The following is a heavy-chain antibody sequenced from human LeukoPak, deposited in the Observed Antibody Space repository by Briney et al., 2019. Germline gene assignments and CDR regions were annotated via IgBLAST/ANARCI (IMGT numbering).Heavy chain of an antibody. Sequence: SETLSLTCTVSGGSISSGGYYWSWIRQPPGKGLEWIGYIYHSGSTYYNPSLKSRVTISVDRSKNQFSLKLSSVTAADTAVYYCAREGAYDFWSGYSAFQHWGQGTLVTVSS. CDR2: IYHSGST. CDR1: GGSISSGGYY. J-gene: IGHJ1*01. V-gene: IGHV4-30-2*01. CDR3: AREGAYDFWSGYSAFQH. D-gene: IGHD3-3*01.